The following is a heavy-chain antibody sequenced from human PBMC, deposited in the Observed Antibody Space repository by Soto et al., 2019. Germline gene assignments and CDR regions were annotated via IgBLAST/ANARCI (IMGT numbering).Heavy chain of an antibody. CDR3: ARDLSTVAPGDYFAY. Sequence: GWSLRLSCAASGFTFSSYGMHWVRHAPGKGLEWVAVIWYDGSNKYYADSVKGRFTISRDNSKNTLYLQMNSLRAEDTAVYYCARDLSTVAPGDYFAYWGQGILVTVSA. D-gene: IGHD4-17*01. CDR2: IWYDGSNK. CDR1: GFTFSSYG. J-gene: IGHJ4*02. V-gene: IGHV3-33*01.